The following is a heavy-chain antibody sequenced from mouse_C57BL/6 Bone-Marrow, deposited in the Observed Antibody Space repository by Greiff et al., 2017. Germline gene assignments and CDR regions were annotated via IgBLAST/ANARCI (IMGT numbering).Heavy chain of an antibody. CDR3: TREGVYYGNYEAMDY. J-gene: IGHJ4*01. V-gene: IGHV5-9-1*02. CDR2: ISSGGDYI. CDR1: GFTFSSYA. Sequence: EVQRVESGEGLVKPGGSLKLSCAASGFTFSSYAMSWVRQTPEKRLEWVAYISSGGDYIYYADTVKGRFTISRDNARNTLYLQMSSLKSEDTAMYYCTREGVYYGNYEAMDYGGKGTSVTVSS. D-gene: IGHD2-1*01.